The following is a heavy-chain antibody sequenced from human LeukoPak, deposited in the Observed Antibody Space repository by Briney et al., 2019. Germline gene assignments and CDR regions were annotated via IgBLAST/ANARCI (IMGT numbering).Heavy chain of an antibody. CDR1: GGSISSYY. V-gene: IGHV4-59*01. CDR2: IYYSGST. CDR3: ARETGSGWDYFDY. D-gene: IGHD6-19*01. J-gene: IGHJ4*02. Sequence: PSETLSLTCTVSGGSISSYYWSWIRQPPGKGLEWIGYIYYSGSTNYNPSLKSRVTISVDTSKNQLSLKLSSVTAADTAVYYCARETGSGWDYFDYWGQGTLVTVSS.